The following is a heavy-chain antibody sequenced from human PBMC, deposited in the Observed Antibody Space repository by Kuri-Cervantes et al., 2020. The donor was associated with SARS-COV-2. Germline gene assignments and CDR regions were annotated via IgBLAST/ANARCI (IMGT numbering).Heavy chain of an antibody. CDR2: ISAYNGNT. D-gene: IGHD2-2*01. CDR3: ARTRGANIVVVPAAISAWFDP. V-gene: IGHV1-18*01. CDR1: GYTFSDYG. Sequence: GGSLRLSCKASGYTFSDYGVSWVRQAPGQGLEWMGWISAYNGNTNYAQKLQGRVTMTTDTSTSTAYMELRSLRSDDTAVYYCARTRGANIVVVPAAISAWFDPWGQGTLVTVSS. J-gene: IGHJ5*02.